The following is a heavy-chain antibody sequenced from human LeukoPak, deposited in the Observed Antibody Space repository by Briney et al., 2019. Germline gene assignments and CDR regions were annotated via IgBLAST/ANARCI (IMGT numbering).Heavy chain of an antibody. Sequence: PGESLKISCKGSGYSFTSYWIGWVRQMPGKGPEWMGIIYPGDSDTRYSPSFQGQVTISADKSISTAYIQWSRLKASDTAMYYCATHPGGLQSGFDNWGQGTLVTVSS. CDR1: GYSFTSYW. D-gene: IGHD5-24*01. V-gene: IGHV5-51*01. CDR3: ATHPGGLQSGFDN. CDR2: IYPGDSDT. J-gene: IGHJ4*02.